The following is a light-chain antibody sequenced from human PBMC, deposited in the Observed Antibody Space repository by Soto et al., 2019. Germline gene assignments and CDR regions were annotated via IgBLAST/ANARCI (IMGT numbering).Light chain of an antibody. V-gene: IGKV1-5*03. CDR2: EAS. CDR3: QQYNGYWT. J-gene: IGKJ1*01. Sequence: DIQMTQSPSTLSASEGDRVTITCRASQSISDSLAWYQQKPGKAPKLLTYEASSLKSGVPSRFTGSRSGTEYTLSVSSLQRDHFATDDGQQYNGYWTFGQGTKVVIK. CDR1: QSISDS.